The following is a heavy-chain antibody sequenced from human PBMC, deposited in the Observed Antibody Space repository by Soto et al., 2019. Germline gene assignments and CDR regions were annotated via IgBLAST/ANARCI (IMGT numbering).Heavy chain of an antibody. CDR1: GVSISSGCSY. J-gene: IGHJ4*02. D-gene: IGHD3-22*01. V-gene: IGHV4-31*03. CDR2: IYYTGNT. CDR3: ARVGRVSNGGYLDY. Sequence: SETLSLTCPISGVSISSGCSYWGWIRQPPGKGLEWIGYIYYTGNTYYNPSLKSRLTISVDTSKNQFSLTLSSVTAADTAVYYCARVGRVSNGGYLDYWGQGTLVNVSA.